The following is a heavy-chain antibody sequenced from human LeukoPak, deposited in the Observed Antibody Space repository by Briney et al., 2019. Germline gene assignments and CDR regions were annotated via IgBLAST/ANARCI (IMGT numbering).Heavy chain of an antibody. Sequence: PGGSLRLSCAASGFTFSSYSMHWDRQAPGKGLEWVAVISYDGSNKFYADSVKGRFTISRDNSKNALYLQMNSLRAEDTAVYYCAREAAAATFDYWGQGTLVTVSS. D-gene: IGHD6-13*01. CDR3: AREAAAATFDY. J-gene: IGHJ4*02. CDR2: ISYDGSNK. CDR1: GFTFSSYS. V-gene: IGHV3-30-3*01.